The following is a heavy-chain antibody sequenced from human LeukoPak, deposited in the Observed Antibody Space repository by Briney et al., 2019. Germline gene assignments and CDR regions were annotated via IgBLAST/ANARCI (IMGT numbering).Heavy chain of an antibody. CDR3: AKEGCSSTSCRDY. CDR1: GFAFSSYG. CDR2: ISGSGGST. Sequence: GGSLRLSCAASGFAFSSYGMSWVRQAPGKGLEWVSAISGSGGSTYYADSVKGRFTISRGNSKNTLYLQMNSLRAEDTAVYYCAKEGCSSTSCRDYWGQGTLVTVPS. J-gene: IGHJ4*02. D-gene: IGHD2-2*01. V-gene: IGHV3-23*01.